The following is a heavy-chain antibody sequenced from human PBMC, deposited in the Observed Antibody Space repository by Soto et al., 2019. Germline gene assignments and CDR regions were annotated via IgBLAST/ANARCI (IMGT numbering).Heavy chain of an antibody. V-gene: IGHV1-69*06. J-gene: IGHJ3*02. CDR2: IIPIFGTA. D-gene: IGHD6-13*01. CDR1: GGTFSSYA. CDR3: ARLTGSSRGRIGGNPPRGAFDI. Sequence: SVKVSCKASGGTFSSYAISWVRQAPGQGLEWMGGIIPIFGTANYAQKFQGRVTITADKSTSTAYMELSSLRSEDTAVYYCARLTGSSRGRIGGNPPRGAFDIXGQ.